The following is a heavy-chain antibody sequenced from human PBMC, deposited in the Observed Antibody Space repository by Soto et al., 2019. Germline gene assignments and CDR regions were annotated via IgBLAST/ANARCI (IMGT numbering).Heavy chain of an antibody. CDR3: AKGDCSCGSCYGTDY. J-gene: IGHJ4*02. V-gene: IGHV3-23*01. D-gene: IGHD2-15*01. Sequence: EVQLLESGGGLVQPGGSLRLSCVASGFTFNTYAMRWVRQAPGKGLEWVSGISASGGSTYYTDSVKGRFTISRDNSRNTLYLQVNSLRAEDTAVYYCAKGDCSCGSCYGTDYWGQGTLVTVSS. CDR1: GFTFNTYA. CDR2: ISASGGST.